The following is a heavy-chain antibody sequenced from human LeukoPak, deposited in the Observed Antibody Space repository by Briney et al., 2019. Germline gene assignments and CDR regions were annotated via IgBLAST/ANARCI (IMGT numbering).Heavy chain of an antibody. V-gene: IGHV4-34*01. CDR3: ARDSPRITIFGVVIPHDAFDI. J-gene: IGHJ3*02. D-gene: IGHD3-3*01. CDR1: GGSFSGYY. Sequence: PSETLSLTCAVYGGSFSGYYWSWIRQPPGKGLGWIGEINHSGSTNYNPSLKSRVTISVDTSKNQFSLKLSSVTAADTAVYYCARDSPRITIFGVVIPHDAFDIWGQGTMVTVSS. CDR2: INHSGST.